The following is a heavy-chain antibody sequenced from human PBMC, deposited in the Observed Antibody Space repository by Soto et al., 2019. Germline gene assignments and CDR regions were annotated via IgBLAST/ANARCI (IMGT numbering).Heavy chain of an antibody. CDR1: GFTFSNYA. D-gene: IGHD1-26*01. CDR3: ARNLRSGTYGPPFSEGLVV. Sequence: PGGSLRLSCAASGFTFSNYAMSWVRQAPGKGLEWVSGISASGGTTYYADSVKGRLTISRDNSKNTLYLEMNSLRAEDTAVYYCARNLRSGTYGPPFSEGLVVWGPGASVTVS. CDR2: ISASGGTT. V-gene: IGHV3-23*01. J-gene: IGHJ6*02.